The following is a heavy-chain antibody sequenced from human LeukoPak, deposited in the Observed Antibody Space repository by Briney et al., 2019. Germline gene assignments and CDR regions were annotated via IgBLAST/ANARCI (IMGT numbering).Heavy chain of an antibody. CDR3: AREKGYGDYGDAFDI. CDR1: GFTLSSYE. D-gene: IGHD4-17*01. Sequence: GGSLRLSCAASGFTLSSYEMNWVRQAPGKGLEWVSYISSSGSTIYYADSVKGRFTISRDNAKNSLYLQMNSLRAEDTAVYYCAREKGYGDYGDAFDIWGQGTMVTVSS. CDR2: ISSSGSTI. J-gene: IGHJ3*02. V-gene: IGHV3-48*03.